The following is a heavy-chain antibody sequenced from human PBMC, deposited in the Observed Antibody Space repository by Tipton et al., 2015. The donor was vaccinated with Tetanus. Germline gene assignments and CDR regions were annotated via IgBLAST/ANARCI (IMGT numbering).Heavy chain of an antibody. CDR1: GGSLRGGDHN. Sequence: TLSLTCTVSGGSLRGGDHNWSWIRQAPGKGLEWLAYISSSGSSNSNYFLKSRITISQDTSKNQFSLKLTSVTAADTAVYYCARANYDFPKKGPFDSWGQGTLVIVSS. CDR3: ARANYDFPKKGPFDS. V-gene: IGHV4-61*08. CDR2: ISSSGSS. J-gene: IGHJ4*02. D-gene: IGHD3-3*01.